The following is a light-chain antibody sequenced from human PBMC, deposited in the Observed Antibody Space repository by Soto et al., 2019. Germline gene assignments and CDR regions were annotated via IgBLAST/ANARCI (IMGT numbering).Light chain of an antibody. CDR3: SSYTSSLTWV. CDR2: EVS. J-gene: IGLJ3*02. V-gene: IGLV2-14*01. Sequence: QYALTQPASVSGSPGQSITISCTGSSSDVGSYNYVSWYQQHPGKAPKFIIYEVSNRPSGVSDRFSGSKSGNTASLTISGLQADDEANYYCSSYTSSLTWVFGGGTKLTVL. CDR1: SSDVGSYNY.